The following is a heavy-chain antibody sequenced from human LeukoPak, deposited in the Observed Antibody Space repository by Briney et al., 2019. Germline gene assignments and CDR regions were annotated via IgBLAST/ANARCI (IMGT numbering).Heavy chain of an antibody. CDR3: ARDRTGYGNYYFDS. J-gene: IGHJ4*02. Sequence: SVKVSCKASGDTVRKYAIGWVRQAPGRGLEWIGGIISTYGASNSAQKFKGRVTLTTDESANTAYMELRSLRSQDTAVYYCARDRTGYGNYYFDSWGQGTPVTVSS. CDR1: GDTVRKYA. V-gene: IGHV1-69*05. CDR2: IISTYGAS. D-gene: IGHD5-18*01.